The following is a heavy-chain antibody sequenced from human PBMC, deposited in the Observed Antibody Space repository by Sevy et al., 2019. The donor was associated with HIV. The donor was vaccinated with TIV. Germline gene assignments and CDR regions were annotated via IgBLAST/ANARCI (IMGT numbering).Heavy chain of an antibody. J-gene: IGHJ4*02. Sequence: GGSMRLSCAASGFSFSSYWMTWFRQAPGKELEWVANVNLDGSGKYYVVSVKGRFTISRDNARNSLSLQMNSLRAEDTAVYYCARSVDYWGQGTLVTVSS. CDR2: VNLDGSGK. V-gene: IGHV3-7*01. CDR3: ARSVDY. CDR1: GFSFSSYW.